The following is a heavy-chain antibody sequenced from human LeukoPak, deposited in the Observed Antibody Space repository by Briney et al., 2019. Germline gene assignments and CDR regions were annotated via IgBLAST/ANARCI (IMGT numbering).Heavy chain of an antibody. V-gene: IGHV4-61*02. CDR2: IYTSGST. Sequence: SETLSLTCTVSGGSISSGSYYWSWIRQPAGKGLEWIGRIYTSGSTNYNPSLKSRVTISVDTSKNQFSLKLSSVTAADTAVYYCARSIVGAIPMYYFDYWGQGTLVTVSS. CDR1: GGSISSGSYY. J-gene: IGHJ4*02. D-gene: IGHD1-26*01. CDR3: ARSIVGAIPMYYFDY.